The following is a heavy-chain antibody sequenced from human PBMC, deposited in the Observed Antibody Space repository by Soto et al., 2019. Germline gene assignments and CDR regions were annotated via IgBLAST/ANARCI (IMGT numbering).Heavy chain of an antibody. CDR2: IIPIFGTA. J-gene: IGHJ6*02. CDR1: GGTFSSYA. CDR3: ARKVVVGAEPCYYGMDV. Sequence: SVKVSCKASGGTFSSYAISWVQQAPGQGLEWMGGIIPIFGTANYAQKFQGRVTITADESTSTAYMELSSLRSEDTAVYYCARKVVVGAEPCYYGMDVWGQGTTVTVSS. V-gene: IGHV1-69*13. D-gene: IGHD1-26*01.